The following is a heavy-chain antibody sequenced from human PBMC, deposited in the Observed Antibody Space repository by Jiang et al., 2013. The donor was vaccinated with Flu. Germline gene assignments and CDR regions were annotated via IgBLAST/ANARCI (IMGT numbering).Heavy chain of an antibody. CDR1: GGSISSYY. CDR3: ARAYYDSSGYYPYFDY. Sequence: GLVKPSETLSLTCTVSGGSISSYYWSWIRQPPGKGLEWIGYIYYSGSTNYNPSLKSRVTISVDTSKNQFSLKLSSVTAADTAVYYCARAYYDSSGYYPYFDYWGQGTLVTVSS. CDR2: IYYSGST. J-gene: IGHJ4*02. D-gene: IGHD3-22*01. V-gene: IGHV4-59*01.